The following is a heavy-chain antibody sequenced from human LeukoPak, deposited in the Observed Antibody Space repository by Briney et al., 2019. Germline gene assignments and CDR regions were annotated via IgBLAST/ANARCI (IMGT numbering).Heavy chain of an antibody. D-gene: IGHD2-2*01. CDR3: AKYTCSSTSCVFGAFDI. CDR2: ISWNSGSI. CDR1: GFTFDDYA. Sequence: GGSLRLSCAASGFTFDDYAMHWVRHAPGKGLGGVSGISWNSGSIVYADSVRGRFTISRDNAKNSLYLQMNSLRGGDTALYYCAKYTCSSTSCVFGAFDIWGQGTMVTVSS. J-gene: IGHJ3*02. V-gene: IGHV3-9*01.